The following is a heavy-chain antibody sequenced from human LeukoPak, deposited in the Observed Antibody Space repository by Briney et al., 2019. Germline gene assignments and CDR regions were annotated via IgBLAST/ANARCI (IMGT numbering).Heavy chain of an antibody. CDR2: INPNSGGT. CDR1: GYTFTGYY. CDR3: ARYCSGGSCYVYWFDP. D-gene: IGHD2-15*01. Sequence: ASVKVSCKASGYTFTGYYMHWVRQAPGQGLEWMGWINPNSGGTNYAQKFQGRVTMTRDTSISTAYMELSSLRAEDTAVYYCARYCSGGSCYVYWFDPWGQGTLVTVSS. V-gene: IGHV1-2*02. J-gene: IGHJ5*02.